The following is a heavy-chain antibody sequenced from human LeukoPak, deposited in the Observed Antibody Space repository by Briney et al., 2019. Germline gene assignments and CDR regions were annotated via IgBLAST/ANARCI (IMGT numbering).Heavy chain of an antibody. D-gene: IGHD6-13*01. CDR2: IYWNDDK. J-gene: IGHJ5*02. CDR1: GFSLSTSGVS. CDR3: AHRQAYSSSWDRWFDP. Sequence: SGPTLVKPTQTLTLTCTFSGFSLSTSGVSVGWIRQPPGKALQWLALIYWNDDKRYSPSLKSRLTLTKDTSKNQVVLTMTNLDPVDTATYYCAHRQAYSSSWDRWFDPWGQGTLVTVSS. V-gene: IGHV2-5*01.